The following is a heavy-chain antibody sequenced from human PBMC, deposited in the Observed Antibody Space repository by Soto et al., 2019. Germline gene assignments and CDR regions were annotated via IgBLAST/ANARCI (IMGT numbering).Heavy chain of an antibody. CDR3: ATETPDTAMGYFDY. Sequence: ASVKVSCKASGYTFTSYAMHWVRQAPGQRLEWMGWINAGNGNTKYSQKFQGRVTITRDTSASTAYMELSSLRSEDTAVYYCATETPDTAMGYFDYWGQGTLVTVSS. V-gene: IGHV1-3*01. D-gene: IGHD5-18*01. CDR1: GYTFTSYA. J-gene: IGHJ4*02. CDR2: INAGNGNT.